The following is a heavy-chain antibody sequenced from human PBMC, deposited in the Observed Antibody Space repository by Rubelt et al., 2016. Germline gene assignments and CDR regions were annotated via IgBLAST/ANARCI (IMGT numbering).Heavy chain of an antibody. CDR1: GFTFSSAS. D-gene: IGHD3-22*01. J-gene: IGHJ5*02. CDR3: ASLGYYYYDSSDFPRS. V-gene: IGHV3-15*07. Sequence: EVQLVESGGGLVKPGGSLRLSCAASGFTFSSASMNWVRQAPGKGLEWVGRIENKIDGGTTDYAAPVKGRFTISRDDSKNTVYLQMNSLRAEDTAVYYCASLGYYYYDSSDFPRSWGQGTLVTVSS. CDR2: IENKIDGGTT.